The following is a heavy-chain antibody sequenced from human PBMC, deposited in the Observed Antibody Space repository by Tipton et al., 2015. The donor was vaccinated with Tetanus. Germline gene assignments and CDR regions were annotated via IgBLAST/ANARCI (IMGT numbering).Heavy chain of an antibody. Sequence: TLSLTCAVYGGSFSGSYWSWVRQPPGKGLEWIGEVHPRGSTNYNPSLKSRVTISLDTSKTHFYLNLSSVTAADTAVYYCACGSGYFDSSYHSPLDFWGRGTLVTVSS. J-gene: IGHJ4*02. CDR2: VHPRGST. V-gene: IGHV4-34*01. CDR3: ACGSGYFDSSYHSPLDF. CDR1: GGSFSGSY. D-gene: IGHD3-22*01.